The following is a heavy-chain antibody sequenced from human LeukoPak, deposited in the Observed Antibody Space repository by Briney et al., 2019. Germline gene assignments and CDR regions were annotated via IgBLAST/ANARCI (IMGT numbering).Heavy chain of an antibody. CDR3: ARDKDWAFDF. V-gene: IGHV3-48*02. Sequence: QPGGSLRLSCAASGFTFSTYSMNWVRQAPGKGLEWVSYISTSSSGIYFADSVKGRFTISRDNAKNSLYLQMNSLRDEDTAVYFCARDKDWAFDFWGQGTLVTVSS. CDR2: ISTSSSGI. D-gene: IGHD3/OR15-3a*01. J-gene: IGHJ4*02. CDR1: GFTFSTYS.